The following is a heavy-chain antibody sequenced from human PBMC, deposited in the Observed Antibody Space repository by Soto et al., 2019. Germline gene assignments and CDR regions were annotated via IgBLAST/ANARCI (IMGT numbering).Heavy chain of an antibody. J-gene: IGHJ6*02. CDR2: IKPSGGST. CDR3: AGGDIVAIFGMDV. Sequence: QVQLVQSGAEVKKPGASVKVSCKASGYTFTSYYMHWVRQAPGQGLEWMGIIKPSGGSTTYAQKFKGRVAMTRDTSTSAVYMEPSSLRSEDTAVYYWAGGDIVAIFGMDVWGQGATVAVCS. CDR1: GYTFTSYY. D-gene: IGHD5-12*01. V-gene: IGHV1-46*01.